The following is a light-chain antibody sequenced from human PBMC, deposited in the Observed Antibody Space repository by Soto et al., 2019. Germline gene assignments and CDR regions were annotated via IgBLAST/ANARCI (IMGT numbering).Light chain of an antibody. CDR3: QHSTTWT. V-gene: IGKV1-5*03. Sequence: DIQMTQSPSTLSGSVGDRVTITCRASQTISSWLAWYQQKPGKAPKLLIYKASSLESGVPSRFSGSGSGTEFTLTISSLQPEDFATYSCQHSTTWTFGQGTKVDIK. CDR1: QTISSW. CDR2: KAS. J-gene: IGKJ1*01.